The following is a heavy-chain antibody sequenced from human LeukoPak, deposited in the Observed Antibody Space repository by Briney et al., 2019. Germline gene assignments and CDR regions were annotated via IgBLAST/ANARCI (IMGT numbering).Heavy chain of an antibody. CDR2: ISDGGTT. Sequence: GGSLRLSCAASRFTYSTSTMRGVRQAPGKGLEWVSSISDGGTTYYVDSVKGRFTISRDNSKNTLYVQMNSLRAEDTAGYYCAARGGTGVSDNWGQGTLVTVSS. CDR1: RFTYSTST. D-gene: IGHD3-16*01. J-gene: IGHJ4*02. V-gene: IGHV3-23*01. CDR3: AARGGTGVSDN.